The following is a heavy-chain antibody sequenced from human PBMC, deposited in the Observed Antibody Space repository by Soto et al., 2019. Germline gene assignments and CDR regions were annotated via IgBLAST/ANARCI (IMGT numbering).Heavy chain of an antibody. CDR2: INHSGST. Sequence: SETLSLTCAVYCGSFSGYYWSWIRQPPGKGLEWIGEINHSGSTNYNPSLKSRVTISVDTSKNQFSLKLSPVTAADTAVYYCARAKGDDILTGYYPRPMYYFDYWGQGTLVTVSS. V-gene: IGHV4-34*01. D-gene: IGHD3-9*01. J-gene: IGHJ4*02. CDR1: CGSFSGYY. CDR3: ARAKGDDILTGYYPRPMYYFDY.